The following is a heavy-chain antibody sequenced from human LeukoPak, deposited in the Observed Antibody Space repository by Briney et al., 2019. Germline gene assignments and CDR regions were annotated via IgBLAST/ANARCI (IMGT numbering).Heavy chain of an antibody. J-gene: IGHJ6*02. D-gene: IGHD6-13*01. CDR3: ARTPDRRVRQQLPRGDYYYYGMDV. Sequence: ASVKVSCKASGHTFTSYDINWVRQATGQGLEWMGWMNPNSGNTGYAQKFQGRVTMTRNTSISTAYMELSSLRSEDTAVYYCARTPDRRVRQQLPRGDYYYYGMDVWGQGTTVTVSS. V-gene: IGHV1-8*01. CDR1: GHTFTSYD. CDR2: MNPNSGNT.